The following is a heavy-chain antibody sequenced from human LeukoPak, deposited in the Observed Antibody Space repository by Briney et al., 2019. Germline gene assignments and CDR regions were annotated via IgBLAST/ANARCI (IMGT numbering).Heavy chain of an antibody. V-gene: IGHV3-74*01. CDR1: GFPFSHYW. J-gene: IGHJ5*02. Sequence: GGSLRLSCAASGFPFSHYWIHWVRQAPGKGLEWVSRINNDGTATAYADSVKGRLTISRDNAKNTVYLQMNSLRAEDTAVYYCARDYPPSGTPWGQGTLVTVSS. D-gene: IGHD3-16*02. CDR3: ARDYPPSGTP. CDR2: INNDGTAT.